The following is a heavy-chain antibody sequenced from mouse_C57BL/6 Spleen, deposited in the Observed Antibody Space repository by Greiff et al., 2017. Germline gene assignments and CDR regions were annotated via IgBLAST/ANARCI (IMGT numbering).Heavy chain of an antibody. CDR3: ARGAYYSNLYAMDY. Sequence: VQLKQSGPELVKPGASVKISCKASGYSFTGYYMNWVKQSPEKSLEWIGEINPSTGGTTYNQKFKAKATLTVYKSSSTAYMQLKSLTSEDSAVYYVARGAYYSNLYAMDYWGQGTSVTVSS. V-gene: IGHV1-42*01. D-gene: IGHD2-5*01. J-gene: IGHJ4*01. CDR1: GYSFTGYY. CDR2: INPSTGGT.